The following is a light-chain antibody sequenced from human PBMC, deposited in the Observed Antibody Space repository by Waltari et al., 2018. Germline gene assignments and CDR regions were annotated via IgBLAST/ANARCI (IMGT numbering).Light chain of an antibody. CDR3: ATWDDDSLYVL. Sequence: QSVLIQPPSASGAPGQRVTTSCSGSSSNIGRNTVNWYRHLPGTAPKLLIHSNNLRPSGVPDRFSGSKSGTSASLAISGLQSEDEAVYYCATWDDDSLYVLFGGGTKLTVL. CDR2: SNN. J-gene: IGLJ2*01. V-gene: IGLV1-44*01. CDR1: SSNIGRNT.